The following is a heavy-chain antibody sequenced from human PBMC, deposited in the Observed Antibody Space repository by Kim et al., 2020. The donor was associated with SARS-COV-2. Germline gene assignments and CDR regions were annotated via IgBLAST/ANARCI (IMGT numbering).Heavy chain of an antibody. Sequence: GGSLRLSCAASGFTFTSYAMHWVRQAPGKGLEYVSAIGSNGGSTYYADSVKGRFTISRDNSKNTLYLQMGSLRAEDMAVYYCARGIADRSRLGGYFDYWGQGTLVTVSS. CDR2: IGSNGGST. D-gene: IGHD6-13*01. CDR1: GFTFTSYA. J-gene: IGHJ4*02. V-gene: IGHV3-64*02. CDR3: ARGIADRSRLGGYFDY.